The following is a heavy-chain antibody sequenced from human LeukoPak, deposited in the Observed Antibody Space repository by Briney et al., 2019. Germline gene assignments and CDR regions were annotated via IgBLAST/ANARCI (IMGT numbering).Heavy chain of an antibody. V-gene: IGHV1-18*01. CDR1: GYTFTSYG. CDR3: ARLEAAGGFGYYFDY. Sequence: ASVKVSCKASGYTFTSYGISWVRQAPGQGLEWMGWISAYNGNTNYAQKLQGRVTMTTDTSTSTAYMELRGLRSDDTAVYYCARLEAAGGFGYYFDYWGQGTLVTVSS. D-gene: IGHD3-10*01. CDR2: ISAYNGNT. J-gene: IGHJ4*02.